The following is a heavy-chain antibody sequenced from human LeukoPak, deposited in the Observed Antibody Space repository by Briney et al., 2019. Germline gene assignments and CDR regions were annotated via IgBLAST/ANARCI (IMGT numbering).Heavy chain of an antibody. CDR3: ARVSSSWYYYYYYYYMDV. CDR2: INTNTGNP. Sequence: EASVKVSCKASGYTFTSYAMNWVRQAPGQGLEWMGWINTNTGNPTYAQGFTGRFVFSLDTSVSTAYLQISSLKAEDTAVYYCARVSSSWYYYYYYYYMDVWDKGTTVTVSS. J-gene: IGHJ6*03. CDR1: GYTFTSYA. V-gene: IGHV7-4-1*02. D-gene: IGHD6-13*01.